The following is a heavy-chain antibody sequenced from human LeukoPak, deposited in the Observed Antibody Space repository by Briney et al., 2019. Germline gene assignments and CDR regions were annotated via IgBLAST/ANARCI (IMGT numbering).Heavy chain of an antibody. V-gene: IGHV3-23*01. CDR1: GFTFSNYA. J-gene: IGHJ4*02. D-gene: IGHD4-23*01. CDR2: ITGSGGST. CDR3: ARDRSVGYFDY. Sequence: GGSLRLSCAVSGFTFSNYAMNWVRQAPGKGLEWVSVITGSGGSTYYADSVKGRFIISRDNSKNTLFLQMNSLRAEDTGVYYCARDRSVGYFDYWGQGTLVTVSS.